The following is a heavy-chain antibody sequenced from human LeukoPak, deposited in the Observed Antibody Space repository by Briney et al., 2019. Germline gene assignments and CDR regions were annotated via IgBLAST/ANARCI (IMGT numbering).Heavy chain of an antibody. CDR1: GGSFSGYY. D-gene: IGHD3-10*01. CDR3: ARDRVRGILLWFGELAGDYMDV. CDR2: IYHSGST. Sequence: PSETLSLTCAVYGGSFSGYYWSWIRQPPGKGLEWIGEIYHSGSTNYNPSLKSRVTISVDKSKNQFSLKLSSVTAADTAVYYCARDRVRGILLWFGELAGDYMDVWGKGTTVTVSS. J-gene: IGHJ6*03. V-gene: IGHV4-34*01.